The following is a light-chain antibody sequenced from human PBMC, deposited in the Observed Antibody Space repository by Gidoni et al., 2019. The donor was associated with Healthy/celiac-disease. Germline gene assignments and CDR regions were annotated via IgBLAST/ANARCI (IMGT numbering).Light chain of an antibody. V-gene: IGLV2-8*01. CDR2: EFS. CDR1: SSDVGGYNY. Sequence: QSALTQPPSASGSPGQSVTISCTGTSSDVGGYNYVSWYHQHPGKAPKLMIYEFSKRPSGVPDRFSGSKSGNTASLTVSGLQAEDEADYYCSSYAGSFVFGGGTKLTVL. J-gene: IGLJ2*01. CDR3: SSYAGSFV.